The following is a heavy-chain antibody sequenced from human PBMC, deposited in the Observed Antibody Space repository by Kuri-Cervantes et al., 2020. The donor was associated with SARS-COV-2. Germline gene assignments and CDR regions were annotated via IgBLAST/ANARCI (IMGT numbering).Heavy chain of an antibody. V-gene: IGHV3-23*01. Sequence: GESLKISCAASGFTFSSYAMSWVRQAPGKGLEWVSGISGGGDSTYSADSVSGRFTISRDNSKNTLYLQMNSLRAEDTAVYYCAKDRDYYGSGSYRLEMTGWFDPWGQGTLVTVSS. J-gene: IGHJ5*02. CDR1: GFTFSSYA. D-gene: IGHD3-10*01. CDR2: ISGGGDST. CDR3: AKDRDYYGSGSYRLEMTGWFDP.